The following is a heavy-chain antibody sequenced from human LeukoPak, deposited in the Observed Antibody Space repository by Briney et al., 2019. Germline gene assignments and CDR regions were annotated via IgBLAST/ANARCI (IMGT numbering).Heavy chain of an antibody. CDR2: IYYGGST. CDR3: ASVGGAYCPSTSCYSGY. Sequence: PSETLSLTCTVSGGSISSSSYYWGWIRQPPGKGLEWIGTIYYGGSTYYTPSPKSRVTISVDTSRNQFSLKLSSVAAADTAVYYCASVGGAYCPSTSCYSGYWGQGTLVTVSS. CDR1: GGSISSSSYY. D-gene: IGHD2-2*02. J-gene: IGHJ4*02. V-gene: IGHV4-39*01.